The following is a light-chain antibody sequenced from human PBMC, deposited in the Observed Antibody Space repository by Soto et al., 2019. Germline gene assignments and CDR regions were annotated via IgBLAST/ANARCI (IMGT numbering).Light chain of an antibody. Sequence: QSALTQPASVSGSPGQSITISCTGTSSDVGSYNLVSWYQQHPGKAPKLMIYEGSKRPSGVSNRFSGSKSGNTASLPISGLQAEDEADYYCCSSAGSSNPWVFGGGTKLTVL. CDR3: CSSAGSSNPWV. CDR2: EGS. V-gene: IGLV2-23*01. J-gene: IGLJ3*02. CDR1: SSDVGSYNL.